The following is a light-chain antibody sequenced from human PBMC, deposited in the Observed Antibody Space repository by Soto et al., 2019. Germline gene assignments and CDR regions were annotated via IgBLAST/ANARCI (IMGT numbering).Light chain of an antibody. V-gene: IGKV1-9*01. CDR3: QQLFDSPIT. CDR1: QVISNS. Sequence: DIQRTQSPSFLSPSIGESVTITCLARQVISNSLAWYQVTPAKAPTLLIYAASTLESGVPSRFSATVSGTEFSLTITSLQPEDFATYYCQQLFDSPITFGQGTRLEIK. CDR2: AAS. J-gene: IGKJ5*01.